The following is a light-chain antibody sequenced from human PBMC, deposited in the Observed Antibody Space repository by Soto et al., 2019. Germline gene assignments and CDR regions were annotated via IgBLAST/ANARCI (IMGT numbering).Light chain of an antibody. CDR1: NSDVGSYNL. V-gene: IGLV2-23*02. CDR3: CSFGGSSSSYA. Sequence: QSVLTQPASVSGSPGQSITISCTGSNSDVGSYNLVSWYQQHPDKAPKPLVFEVSKRPSGVSDRFSGFKSGNTASLTISGLQSEDEAEYYCCSFGGSSSSYAFGPGTKLTVL. J-gene: IGLJ1*01. CDR2: EVS.